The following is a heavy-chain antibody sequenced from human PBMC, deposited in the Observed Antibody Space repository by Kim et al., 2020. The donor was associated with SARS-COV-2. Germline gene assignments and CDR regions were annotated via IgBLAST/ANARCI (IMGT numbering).Heavy chain of an antibody. V-gene: IGHV3-74*01. CDR3: AIGPNSGKVY. CDR2: INGDGSST. Sequence: GGSLRLSCVASGFTFSNNWMHWVRQAPGKGLVWVSRINGDGSSTNYADSVKGQFTISRDNAKNTLYLQMNSLRAEDTAVYYCAIGPNSGKVYWGPGTLVTVSS. CDR1: GFTFSNNW. J-gene: IGHJ4*02. D-gene: IGHD5-12*01.